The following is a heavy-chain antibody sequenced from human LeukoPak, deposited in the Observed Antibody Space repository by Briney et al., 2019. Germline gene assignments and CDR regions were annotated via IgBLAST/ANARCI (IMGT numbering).Heavy chain of an antibody. CDR1: GFTFSSYW. V-gene: IGHV3-7*01. CDR3: ARDPPSVDCSGGSCYSDY. D-gene: IGHD2-15*01. J-gene: IGHJ4*02. Sequence: GGSLRLSCAASGFTFSSYWMSWVRQAPGKGLEWVANIKQDGSEKYYVDSVKGRFTISRDNAKNSLYLQMNSLRAEDTAVYYCARDPPSVDCSGGSCYSDYWGQGTLVTVSS. CDR2: IKQDGSEK.